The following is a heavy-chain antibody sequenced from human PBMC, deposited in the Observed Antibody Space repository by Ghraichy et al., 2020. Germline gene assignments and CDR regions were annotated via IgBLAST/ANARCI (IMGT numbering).Heavy chain of an antibody. CDR2: INQDGSQN. CDR1: GFTFSNYW. Sequence: GSLRLSCAASGFTFSNYWMSWVRQAPGKGLEWVANINQDGSQNYYVDSVRGRFTISRDNAKNSVSLQMNSLRTEDTALYYCAKSSGSYAAAFHIWGPGTMVTVSS. D-gene: IGHD6-19*01. V-gene: IGHV3-7*03. J-gene: IGHJ3*02. CDR3: AKSSGSYAAAFHI.